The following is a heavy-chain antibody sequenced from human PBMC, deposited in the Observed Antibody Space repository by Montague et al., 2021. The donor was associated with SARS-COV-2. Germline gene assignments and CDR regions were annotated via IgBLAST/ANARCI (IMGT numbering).Heavy chain of an antibody. Sequence: SLRLSCAASGFTFSSYAMSWVRQAPGKGLEWVSAITGSVGGPYYTGSVKGRFTISKDNSKNMLYLQMNSLRAEDTAVYYCAKDQVYSGSYFADWGQGTLVTVSS. V-gene: IGHV3-23*01. CDR2: ITGSVGGP. J-gene: IGHJ4*02. CDR3: AKDQVYSGSYFAD. CDR1: GFTFSSYA. D-gene: IGHD1-26*01.